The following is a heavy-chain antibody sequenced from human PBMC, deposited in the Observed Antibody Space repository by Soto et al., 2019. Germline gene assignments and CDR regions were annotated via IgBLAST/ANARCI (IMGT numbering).Heavy chain of an antibody. V-gene: IGHV3-53*01. J-gene: IGHJ4*02. D-gene: IGHD3-9*01. CDR1: GFNFINSY. Sequence: RGSLRLSCAASGFNFINSYMCWVREAPGKELEWVSVIYSGGSTFYADSVKGRFTISRDNSNSKVSLEMNNLRAEDTAVYYCARYFTGYFEYCGQGALVPV. CDR3: ARYFTGYFEY. CDR2: IYSGGST.